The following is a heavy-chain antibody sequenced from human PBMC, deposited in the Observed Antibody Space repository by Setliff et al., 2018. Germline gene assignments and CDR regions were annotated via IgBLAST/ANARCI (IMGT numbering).Heavy chain of an antibody. CDR2: ILPSGT. J-gene: IGHJ4*02. D-gene: IGHD6-19*01. CDR1: GVSIGSDDYY. Sequence: SETLSLTCNVSGVSIGSDDYYWSWMRQHPGKGMEWMGHILPSGTNFNPSLRSRGSMSADTFKNQYSLELTSLTAADTAVYYGARDRFGVAGDFWGRGTLVTVSS. CDR3: ARDRFGVAGDF. V-gene: IGHV4-61*09.